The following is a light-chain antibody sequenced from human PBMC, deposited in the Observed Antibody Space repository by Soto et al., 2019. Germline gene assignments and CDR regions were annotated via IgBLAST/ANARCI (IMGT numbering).Light chain of an antibody. V-gene: IGKV1-39*01. CDR1: QNLRNY. Sequence: VGDRDTITRRVSQNLRNYLNWYQQRPGKTPNLLVYAASNLRGGVPSRFSGSGSGTVFTLTINCLQPEDFATCYCQQIHRTSSYTFGHG. CDR3: QQIHRTSSYT. J-gene: IGKJ2*01. CDR2: AAS.